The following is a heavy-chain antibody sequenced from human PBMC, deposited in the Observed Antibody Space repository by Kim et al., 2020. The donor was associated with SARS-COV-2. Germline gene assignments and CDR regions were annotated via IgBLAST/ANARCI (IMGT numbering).Heavy chain of an antibody. J-gene: IGHJ4*02. CDR3: ARDWVGSIAVAGPDGPFLYY. CDR2: IIPILGIA. V-gene: IGHV1-69*04. D-gene: IGHD6-19*01. Sequence: SVKVSCKASGGTFSSYAISWVRQAPGQGLEWMGRIIPILGIANYAQKFQGRVTITADKSTSTAYMELSSLRSEDTAVYYCARDWVGSIAVAGPDGPFLYYWGQGTLVTVSS. CDR1: GGTFSSYA.